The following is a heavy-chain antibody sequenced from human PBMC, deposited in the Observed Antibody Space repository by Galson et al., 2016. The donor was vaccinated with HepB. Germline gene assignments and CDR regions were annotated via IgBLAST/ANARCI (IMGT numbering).Heavy chain of an antibody. CDR3: AKDMTRFGAARSNYYYYGMDV. CDR1: GFTFDDYA. J-gene: IGHJ6*04. CDR2: INWNSGTI. V-gene: IGHV3-9*01. D-gene: IGHD6-6*01. Sequence: SLRLSCAASGFTFDDYAMHWVRQAPGKGLEWVSGINWNSGTIGYADSVKGRFTISRDNAKNSLYLQMNSLRPEDTALYYCAKDMTRFGAARSNYYYYGMDVWGEGTTVTVSS.